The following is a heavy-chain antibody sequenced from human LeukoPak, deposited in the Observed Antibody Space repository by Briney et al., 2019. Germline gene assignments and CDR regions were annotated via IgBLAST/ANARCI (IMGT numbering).Heavy chain of an antibody. Sequence: SETLSLTCTVSGDSFTKYYWNWIRQAPGKGREWIGYVSGSGSTKYNPSLKSRVSMSADTSKNQLSLQLTSLSAADTAVYYCVRARGYFVPDSWGPGTLVTVSS. V-gene: IGHV4-59*01. CDR3: VRARGYFVPDS. CDR2: VSGSGST. D-gene: IGHD3-22*01. J-gene: IGHJ4*02. CDR1: GDSFTKYY.